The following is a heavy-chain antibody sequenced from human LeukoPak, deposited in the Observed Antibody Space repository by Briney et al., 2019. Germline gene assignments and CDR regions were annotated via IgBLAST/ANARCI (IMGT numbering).Heavy chain of an antibody. CDR1: GYSFTSYW. D-gene: IGHD1-1*01. J-gene: IGHJ5*02. Sequence: PGESLKTSCQGSGYSFTSYWIIWVRQMPGKGLEWMGRIDPSDSVTNYSPSFQGHVTFSVDKSISTAYLQWSSLKASDTALYYCARLPLDNWNGVSWGQGTLVTVSS. CDR2: IDPSDSVT. V-gene: IGHV5-10-1*01. CDR3: ARLPLDNWNGVS.